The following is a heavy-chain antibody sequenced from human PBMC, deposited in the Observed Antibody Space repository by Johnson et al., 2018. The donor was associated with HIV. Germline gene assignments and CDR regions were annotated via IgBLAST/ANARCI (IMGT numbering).Heavy chain of an antibody. Sequence: EVQLVESGGRLIQPGGSLRLSCTASDFTVSSNYMSWVRQAPGKGLEWVSVIYSGGSTYYADSVKGRFTISRDISKNTVYLQMNSLRAEDTAVYYCARSPPSYGSGSYLGLDAFDIWGKGTMVTVSS. CDR3: ARSPPSYGSGSYLGLDAFDI. V-gene: IGHV3-53*01. J-gene: IGHJ3*02. D-gene: IGHD3-10*01. CDR2: IYSGGST. CDR1: DFTVSSNY.